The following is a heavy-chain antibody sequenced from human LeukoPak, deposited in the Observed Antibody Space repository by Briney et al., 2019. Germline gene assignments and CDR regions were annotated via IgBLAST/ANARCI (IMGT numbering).Heavy chain of an antibody. J-gene: IGHJ4*02. Sequence: GGSLRLSCTVSGFSLSSYAMSWVRRAPGKGLEWVSATSSSDDGKYYADSVRGRFTISRDNSRNTMYLQMNSLRAEDAAVYYCAKGFDSWGQGTLVTVSS. CDR2: TSSSDDGK. V-gene: IGHV3-23*01. CDR3: AKGFDS. CDR1: GFSLSSYA.